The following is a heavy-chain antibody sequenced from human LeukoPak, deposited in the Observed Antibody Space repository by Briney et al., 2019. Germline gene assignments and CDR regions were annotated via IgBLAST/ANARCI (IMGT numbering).Heavy chain of an antibody. J-gene: IGHJ4*02. CDR2: IKSKTDGGTT. V-gene: IGHV3-15*01. Sequence: GGSLRLSCAASGFTFSNTWMSWVRQAPGKGLEWVGRIKSKTDGGTTDYAAPVKGRFTISRDDSKNTLYLQMNSRKIEDTAVYYCPAGGYSGYSDWGQGTLVTVSS. D-gene: IGHD5-12*01. CDR1: GFTFSNTW. CDR3: PAGGYSGYSD.